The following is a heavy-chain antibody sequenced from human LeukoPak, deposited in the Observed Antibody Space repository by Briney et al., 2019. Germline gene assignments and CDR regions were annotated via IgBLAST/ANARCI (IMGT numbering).Heavy chain of an antibody. CDR3: ARADDILTGYEYYFDY. Sequence: SETLSLTCTVSGGSISSSSYYWGWIRQPPGKGLEWIGSIYYSGSTYYNPSLKSRVTISVDTSKNQFSLKLSSVTAADTAVYYCARADDILTGYEYYFDYWGQGTLVTVSS. V-gene: IGHV4-39*07. CDR2: IYYSGST. CDR1: GGSISSSSYY. D-gene: IGHD3-9*01. J-gene: IGHJ4*02.